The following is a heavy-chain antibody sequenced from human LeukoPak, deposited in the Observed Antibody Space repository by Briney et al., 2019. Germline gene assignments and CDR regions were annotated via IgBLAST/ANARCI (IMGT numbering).Heavy chain of an antibody. CDR1: GYTFTSYG. CDR2: ISGYNGNT. V-gene: IGHV1-18*01. CDR3: ARGLDAAAGLANFDY. D-gene: IGHD6-25*01. Sequence: ASVKVSCKASGYTFTSYGISWVRQAPGQGLEWMGWISGYNGNTNYAQKSGGRLTLTTDTATSTVYMELRNLRSDDTAVYYCARGLDAAAGLANFDYWGQGTLVTVSS. J-gene: IGHJ4*02.